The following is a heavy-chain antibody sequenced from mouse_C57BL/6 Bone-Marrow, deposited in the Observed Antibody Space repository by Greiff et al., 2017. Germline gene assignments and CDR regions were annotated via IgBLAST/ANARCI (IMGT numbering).Heavy chain of an antibody. CDR3: ARGYYGSSFAWFAY. Sequence: QVQLQQPGAELVKPGASVKLSCKASGYTFTSYWMHWVKQRPGQGLEWLGMIHPNSGSTNYNEKFKSKATLTVDKSSSTAYMQLSSLTSEDSAVSYCARGYYGSSFAWFAYWGQGTLVTVSA. V-gene: IGHV1-64*01. CDR1: GYTFTSYW. J-gene: IGHJ3*01. CDR2: IHPNSGST. D-gene: IGHD1-1*01.